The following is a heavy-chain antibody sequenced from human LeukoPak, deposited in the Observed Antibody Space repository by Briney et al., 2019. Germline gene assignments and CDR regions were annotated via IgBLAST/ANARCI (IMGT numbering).Heavy chain of an antibody. CDR1: GFTFSSYA. Sequence: GGSLRLSCAVSGFTFSSYAMSWVRQAPGKGLEWGSTINGGGVNTHYADSVGGRFTISRDNSKNTLFLQTNSLRDEDTAVYYCAKDLYSNYGPADYWGQGNLVTVSS. CDR2: INGGGVNT. D-gene: IGHD4-11*01. V-gene: IGHV3-23*01. CDR3: AKDLYSNYGPADY. J-gene: IGHJ4*02.